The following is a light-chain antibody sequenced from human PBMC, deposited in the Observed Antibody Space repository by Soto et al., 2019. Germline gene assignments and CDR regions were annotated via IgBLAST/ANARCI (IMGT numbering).Light chain of an antibody. V-gene: IGKV3-11*01. CDR3: QQRTNWPRSFT. Sequence: EIVLTQSPATLSLSPGERATLSCRASQSVSSYLAWYQQKPGQAPRLLIYDTSKRATGIPARFSGSRYGTKVNITITCLEPEDFAVYYCQQRTNWPRSFTFGPGNKVDIK. CDR1: QSVSSY. CDR2: DTS. J-gene: IGKJ3*01.